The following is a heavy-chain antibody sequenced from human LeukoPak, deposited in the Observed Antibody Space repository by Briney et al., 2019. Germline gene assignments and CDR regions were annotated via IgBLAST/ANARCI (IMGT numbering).Heavy chain of an antibody. CDR3: AREDRNAPHY. Sequence: SVKVSCKASGGTFSSYAISWVRQAPGQGLEWTGGIIPIFGTANYAQKFQGRVTITADESTSTAYMELSSLRSEDTAVYYCAREDRNAPHYWGQGTLVTVSS. V-gene: IGHV1-69*13. CDR2: IIPIFGTA. D-gene: IGHD3-16*02. J-gene: IGHJ4*02. CDR1: GGTFSSYA.